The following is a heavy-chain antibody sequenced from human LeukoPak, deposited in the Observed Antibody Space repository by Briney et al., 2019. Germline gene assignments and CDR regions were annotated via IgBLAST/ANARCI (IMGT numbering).Heavy chain of an antibody. Sequence: PGGSLRLSCAASGFTFGDTWMNWVRQVPGQGLEWVANIKQDGSEKFYVASVKGRFTISRDNGKSSLYLQMNSPRAEDTALYYCATSYDMGWLIGYWGQGTLVTVPS. J-gene: IGHJ4*02. CDR3: ATSYDMGWLIGY. V-gene: IGHV3-7*03. CDR2: IKQDGSEK. D-gene: IGHD3/OR15-3a*01. CDR1: GFTFGDTW.